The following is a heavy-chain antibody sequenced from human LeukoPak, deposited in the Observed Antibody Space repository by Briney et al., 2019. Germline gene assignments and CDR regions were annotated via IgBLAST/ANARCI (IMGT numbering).Heavy chain of an antibody. CDR1: GFTFGSYG. J-gene: IGHJ4*02. Sequence: GGSLRLSCAASGFTFGSYGMHWVRQAPGKGLEWVSAISGSGGSTYYADSVKGRFTISRDNSKNTLYLQMNSLRAEDTAVYYCAKVARGFLEWLLSEYFDYWGQGTLVTVSS. V-gene: IGHV3-23*01. CDR3: AKVARGFLEWLLSEYFDY. CDR2: ISGSGGST. D-gene: IGHD3-3*01.